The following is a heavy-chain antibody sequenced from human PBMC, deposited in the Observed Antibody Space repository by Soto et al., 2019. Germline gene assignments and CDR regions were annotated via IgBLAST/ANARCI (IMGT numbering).Heavy chain of an antibody. CDR2: INAGNGNT. CDR3: ARAGTMVRGVNYYYYMDV. D-gene: IGHD3-10*01. Sequence: QVQLVQSGAEVKKPGASVKVSCKASGYTFTSYAMHWVRQAPGQRLEWMGWINAGNGNTKYSQKFQGRVTTTRETATSTAYMGLSSLRSKDTAVYYCARAGTMVRGVNYYYYMDVWGKVTTVTVSS. V-gene: IGHV1-3*01. CDR1: GYTFTSYA. J-gene: IGHJ6*03.